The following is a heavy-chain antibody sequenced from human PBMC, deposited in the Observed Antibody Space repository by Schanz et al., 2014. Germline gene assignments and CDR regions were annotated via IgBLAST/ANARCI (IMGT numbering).Heavy chain of an antibody. CDR2: LSEGGGGT. CDR3: AKAADWPVTRFDP. D-gene: IGHD3-9*01. CDR1: GFTLSNYA. J-gene: IGHJ5*02. Sequence: EMQLLESGGGLAQPGGPLRLSCAASGFTLSNYAMRWVRQAPGKGLEWVSALSEGGGGTHYADSVRGRFTISSDSSKNTLDLQRSSLRADDTAVYYCAKAADWPVTRFDPWGQGTLVTVSS. V-gene: IGHV3-23*01.